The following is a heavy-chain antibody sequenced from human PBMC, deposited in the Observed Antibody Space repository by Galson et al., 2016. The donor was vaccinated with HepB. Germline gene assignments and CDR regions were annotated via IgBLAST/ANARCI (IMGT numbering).Heavy chain of an antibody. Sequence: SLRLSCAVSGFTFRNVWMSWVRQAPGKGLEWIAYIGATNGAIFYADSVKGRFTISKDNAKDSLFLQMNNLGDDDTAVYYCARESGASWYLIDYWGQGTLVTVSS. V-gene: IGHV3-48*02. CDR3: ARESGASWYLIDY. CDR2: IGATNGAI. J-gene: IGHJ4*02. CDR1: GFTFRNVW. D-gene: IGHD6-13*01.